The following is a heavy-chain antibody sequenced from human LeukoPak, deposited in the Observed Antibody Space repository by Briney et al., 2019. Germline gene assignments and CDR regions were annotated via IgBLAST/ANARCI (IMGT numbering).Heavy chain of an antibody. V-gene: IGHV4-34*01. D-gene: IGHD6-6*01. Sequence: KSSETLSLTCAAYGGSFSGYYWSWIRQPPGKGLEWIGEINHSGSTNYNPSLKSRVTISVDTSKNQFSLKLSSVTAADTAVYYCASRRLYSSSSRWFDPWGQGTLVTVSS. J-gene: IGHJ5*02. CDR3: ASRRLYSSSSRWFDP. CDR1: GGSFSGYY. CDR2: INHSGST.